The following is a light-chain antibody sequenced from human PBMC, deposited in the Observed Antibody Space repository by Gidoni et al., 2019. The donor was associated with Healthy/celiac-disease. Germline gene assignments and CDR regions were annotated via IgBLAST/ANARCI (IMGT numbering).Light chain of an antibody. CDR3: SSYTSSSTLEGV. CDR1: SSEVGGYNY. J-gene: IGLJ1*01. Sequence: HSPLTHPPSLSGSPGHSTPISCPGTSSEVGGYNYVSWYQHHPGKAPKLIVYDVSNQPSGVSNRFSGSKSGNTASLTISGLQAEDEADYYCSSYTSSSTLEGVFGTGTKVTVL. V-gene: IGLV2-14*03. CDR2: DVS.